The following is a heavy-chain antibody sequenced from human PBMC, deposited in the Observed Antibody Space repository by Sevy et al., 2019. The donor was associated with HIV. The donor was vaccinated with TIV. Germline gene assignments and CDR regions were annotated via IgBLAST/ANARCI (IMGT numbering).Heavy chain of an antibody. V-gene: IGHV3-33*01. D-gene: IGHD7-27*01. CDR2: IWYDGSNK. CDR1: GFTFSSYG. CDR3: SRDVKWGVGTYPGRPGYGMDV. Sequence: GGSLRLSCAASGFTFSSYGMHWVRQAPGKGLEWVAVIWYDGSNKYYVDSVKGRFTISRYNSKNTLYLQMNSRRAEDTAVYYCSRDVKWGVGTYPGRPGYGMDVWGQGTTVTVSS. J-gene: IGHJ6*02.